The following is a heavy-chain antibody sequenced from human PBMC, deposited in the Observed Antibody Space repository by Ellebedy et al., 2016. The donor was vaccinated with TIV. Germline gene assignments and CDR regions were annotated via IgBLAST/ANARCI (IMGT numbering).Heavy chain of an antibody. CDR2: INPNSGGT. CDR1: GYTFISYG. CDR3: ARAHVDIVVVPAASGNWFDP. Sequence: ASVKVSCXASGYTFISYGISWVRQAPGQGLEWMGWINPNSGGTNYAQKFQGRVTMTRDTSISTAYMELSRLRSDDTAVYYCARAHVDIVVVPAASGNWFDPWGQGTLVTVSS. V-gene: IGHV1-2*02. D-gene: IGHD2-2*03. J-gene: IGHJ5*02.